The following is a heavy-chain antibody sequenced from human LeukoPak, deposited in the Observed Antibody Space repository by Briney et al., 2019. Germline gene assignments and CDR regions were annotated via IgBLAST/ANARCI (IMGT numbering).Heavy chain of an antibody. CDR2: INPNSGGT. V-gene: IGHV1-2*02. CDR3: ARERSYSGSPGAFDI. J-gene: IGHJ3*02. D-gene: IGHD1-26*01. CDR1: GYTFTGYY. Sequence: ASVKVSCTASGYTFTGYYMHWVRQAPGQGLEWMGWINPNSGGTNYAQKFQGRVTMTRDTSISTAYMELSRLRSDDTAVYYCARERSYSGSPGAFDIWGQGTMVTVSS.